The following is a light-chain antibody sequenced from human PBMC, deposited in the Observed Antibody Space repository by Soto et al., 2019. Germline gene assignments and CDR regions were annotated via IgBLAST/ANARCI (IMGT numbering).Light chain of an antibody. CDR1: QSISSY. J-gene: IGKJ1*01. CDR3: QQSYSTPVT. Sequence: DIQMTQSPSALSASVGDRVTITCRASQSISSYLNWYQQKPGKAPKLLIYAASSLQSGVPSRFSGSGSGTDFTLTISSLQPEDFATYYCQQSYSTPVTFGQGTTGDIK. CDR2: AAS. V-gene: IGKV1-39*01.